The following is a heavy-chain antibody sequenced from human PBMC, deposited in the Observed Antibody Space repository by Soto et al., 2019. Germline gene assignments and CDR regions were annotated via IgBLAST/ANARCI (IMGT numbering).Heavy chain of an antibody. J-gene: IGHJ4*02. CDR1: GGSISSGDYY. CDR2: ISYNGVT. Sequence: QVQLQESGPGLVKPSQTLSLTCTVSGGSISSGDYYWTWSRQPPGKGLEYIGYISYNGVTYYNPSLESRLTISADTSKNQFSLKLSSVTAADTAVYYCAGDQGKKLWWVYWGQGTLVTVSS. CDR3: AGDQGKKLWWVY. V-gene: IGHV4-30-4*01. D-gene: IGHD3-10*01.